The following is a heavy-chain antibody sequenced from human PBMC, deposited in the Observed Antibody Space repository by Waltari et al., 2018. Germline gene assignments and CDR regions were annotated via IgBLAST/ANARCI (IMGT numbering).Heavy chain of an antibody. CDR2: ISKSGSTI. D-gene: IGHD2-2*02. J-gene: IGHJ3*02. V-gene: IGHV3-48*02. CDR1: GFTFSSYN. CDR3: ARDGCSSCYSGALDI. Sequence: EVQLVESGGALVQPGGSLRLSCAGSGFTFSSYNMNWVRQAPGKGLWWVSYISKSGSTIYYAASVKGRFTISRDNAESSLHLQMNSLRDEDTAVYYCARDGCSSCYSGALDIWGQGTAVTVSS.